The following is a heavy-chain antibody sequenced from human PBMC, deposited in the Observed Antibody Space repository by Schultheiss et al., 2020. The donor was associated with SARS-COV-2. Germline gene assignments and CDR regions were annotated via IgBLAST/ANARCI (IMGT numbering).Heavy chain of an antibody. D-gene: IGHD3-22*01. Sequence: ASVKVSCKASGYTFTDYYVHWVRQAPGQGLEWMGWVNPNSGGTNYAQKFQGWVTMTRDTSISTAYMELSRLRSDDTAVYYCATVRYDSSGLHYWGQGTLVTVSS. CDR1: GYTFTDYY. CDR2: VNPNSGGT. V-gene: IGHV1-2*04. J-gene: IGHJ4*02. CDR3: ATVRYDSSGLHY.